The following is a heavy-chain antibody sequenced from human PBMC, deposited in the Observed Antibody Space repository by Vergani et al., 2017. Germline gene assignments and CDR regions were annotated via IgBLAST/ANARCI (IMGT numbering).Heavy chain of an antibody. J-gene: IGHJ4*02. V-gene: IGHV1-46*03. CDR2: INPSGGHT. CDR1: GYIFSNYY. D-gene: IGHD3-9*01. Sequence: QVQVVQSGAEVKKSGASVKVSCKTSGYIFSNYYMHWVRQAPGQGLEWMGIINPSGGHTYYAQKFQGRVTMTRDTSTSTVYMELSSVRSEDTAIYYCARGDYDILTGYRYWGQGTLVTVSA. CDR3: ARGDYDILTGYRY.